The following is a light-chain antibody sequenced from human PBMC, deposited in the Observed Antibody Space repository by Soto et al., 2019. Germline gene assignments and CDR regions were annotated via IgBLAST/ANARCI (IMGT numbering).Light chain of an antibody. CDR3: QQYYSYST. J-gene: IGKJ1*01. CDR2: DAS. Sequence: DIQMTQSASTLSASVGDRVTITCRASQSISSWLAWYQQKSGKAPELLIYDASTLETGVPSRFSGSASGTEFTLTISSLQPEDFAIYYCQQYYSYSTFGQGTKVEIK. V-gene: IGKV1-5*01. CDR1: QSISSW.